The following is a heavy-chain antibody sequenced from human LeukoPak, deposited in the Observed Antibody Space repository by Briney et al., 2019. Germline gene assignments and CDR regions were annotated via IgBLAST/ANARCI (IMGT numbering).Heavy chain of an antibody. CDR2: INSDGSST. Sequence: GGSLRLSCAASGFTFSSYWMHWVRQAPGKGLVWVSRINSDGSSTSYADSVKDRFTISRDNAKNTLYLQMNSLRAEDTAVYYCARGAPPRYCSGGSCGDYWGQGTLVTVSS. D-gene: IGHD2-15*01. J-gene: IGHJ4*02. V-gene: IGHV3-74*01. CDR1: GFTFSSYW. CDR3: ARGAPPRYCSGGSCGDY.